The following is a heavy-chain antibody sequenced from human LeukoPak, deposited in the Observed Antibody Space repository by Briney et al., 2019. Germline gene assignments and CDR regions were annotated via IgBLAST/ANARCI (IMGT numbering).Heavy chain of an antibody. CDR1: GYTFTSYG. CDR2: INPSGGST. CDR3: ARDKSSGWYGYYFDY. J-gene: IGHJ4*02. V-gene: IGHV1-46*01. D-gene: IGHD6-19*01. Sequence: ASVKVSCKASGYTFTSYGISWVRQAPGQGLEWMGIINPSGGSTSYAQKFQGRVTMTRDTSTSTVYMELSSLRSEDTAVYYCARDKSSGWYGYYFDYWGQGTLVTVSS.